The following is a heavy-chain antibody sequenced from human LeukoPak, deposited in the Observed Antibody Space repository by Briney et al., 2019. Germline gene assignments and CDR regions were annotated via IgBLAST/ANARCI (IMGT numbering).Heavy chain of an antibody. J-gene: IGHJ4*02. CDR3: ARVFRIAAAAYYFDY. Sequence: SETLSLTCTVSGGSISSGSYYWSWIRQPAGKGLEWIGRIYTSGSTNYNPSLKSRVTISVDTSKNQFSLKLSSVTAADTAVYYSARVFRIAAAAYYFDYWGQGTLVTVSS. CDR2: IYTSGST. V-gene: IGHV4-61*02. D-gene: IGHD6-13*01. CDR1: GGSISSGSYY.